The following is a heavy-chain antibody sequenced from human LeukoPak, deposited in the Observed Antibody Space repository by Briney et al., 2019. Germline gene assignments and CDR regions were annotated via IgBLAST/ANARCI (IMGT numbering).Heavy chain of an antibody. J-gene: IGHJ6*02. V-gene: IGHV3-30*18. CDR1: GFTFSSYW. CDR3: AKDSGAAAGTLYYYYYGMDV. D-gene: IGHD6-13*01. CDR2: ISYDGSNK. Sequence: GGSLRLSCAASGFTFSSYWVSWVRQAPGKGLEWVAVISYDGSNKYYADSVKGRFTISRDNSKNTLYLQMNSLRAEDTAVYYCAKDSGAAAGTLYYYYYGMDVWGQGTTVTVSS.